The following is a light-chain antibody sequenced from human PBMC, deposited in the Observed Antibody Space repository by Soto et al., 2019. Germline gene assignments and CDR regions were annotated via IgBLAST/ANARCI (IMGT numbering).Light chain of an antibody. J-gene: IGKJ4*01. Sequence: ETVMTQSPATLPVSPGERATLSCRASQSVSSSYLAWYQQKPGQAPRLLIYDASSRATGIPDRFSGGGSGTDFTLTISRLEPEDFAVYYCQQFSSYPLTFGGGTKVDIK. CDR1: QSVSSSY. CDR3: QQFSSYPLT. CDR2: DAS. V-gene: IGKV3-20*01.